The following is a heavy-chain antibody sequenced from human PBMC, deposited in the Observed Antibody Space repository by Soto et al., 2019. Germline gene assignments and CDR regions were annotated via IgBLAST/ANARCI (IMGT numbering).Heavy chain of an antibody. CDR3: ARDIVVVPASICRSISSYAYYHYCGMDL. D-gene: IGHD2-2*01. Sequence: QVQLVESGGGVVQPGRSLRLSCAASGFTFSSYAMHWVRQAPGKGLEWVAVISYDGSSKYYAGSVKGRFTISRDNSKNRRYKQMRSLTDEETAVYYCARDIVVVPASICRSISSYAYYHYCGMDLWGQGTTVTVSS. V-gene: IGHV3-30-3*01. J-gene: IGHJ6*02. CDR2: ISYDGSSK. CDR1: GFTFSSYA.